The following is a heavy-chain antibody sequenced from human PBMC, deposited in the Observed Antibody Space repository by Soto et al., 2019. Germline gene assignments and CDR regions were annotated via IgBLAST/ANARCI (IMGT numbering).Heavy chain of an antibody. V-gene: IGHV4-39*01. D-gene: IGHD6-13*01. J-gene: IGHJ5*02. CDR2: IYYSGST. Sequence: QLQLQESGPGLVKPSETLSLTCTVSGGSISSSSYYWGWIRQPPGKGLEWIGSIYYSGSTYYNPSLKSRVTISVDTSKNQFSLTLSSVAAADTAVYYCARRANSIAAAGTRWFDPWGQGTLVTVSS. CDR3: ARRANSIAAAGTRWFDP. CDR1: GGSISSSSYY.